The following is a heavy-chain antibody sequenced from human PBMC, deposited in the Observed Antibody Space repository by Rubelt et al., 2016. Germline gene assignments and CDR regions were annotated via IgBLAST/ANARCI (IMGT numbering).Heavy chain of an antibody. CDR2: INPNSGGT. V-gene: IGHV1-2*02. J-gene: IGHJ4*02. CDR1: GYTFTGYY. D-gene: IGHD5-12*01. Sequence: QVQLVQSGAEVKKPGASVKVSCKASGYTFTGYYMHWVRQAPGQGLEWMGWINPNSGGTNYEQKLQGRVTMTRDTSVSTAYMGLSRLTSDDTAVYYCARGNSGYDYGLDYWGQGTLVTVSS. CDR3: ARGNSGYDYGLDY.